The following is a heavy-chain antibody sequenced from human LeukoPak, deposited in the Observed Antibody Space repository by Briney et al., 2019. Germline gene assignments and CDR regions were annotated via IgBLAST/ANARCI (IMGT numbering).Heavy chain of an antibody. Sequence: ASVKVSCKASGYTFTTYGISWVRQAPGQGLEWMGWTGAYNGNTNYAQKFQGRVTMTTDTSTSTGYMELRSLTSDDTAVYYCAGDGGVRGGTDYWGQGTLVTVSS. CDR3: AGDGGVRGGTDY. J-gene: IGHJ4*02. CDR2: TGAYNGNT. D-gene: IGHD3-16*01. V-gene: IGHV1-18*01. CDR1: GYTFTTYG.